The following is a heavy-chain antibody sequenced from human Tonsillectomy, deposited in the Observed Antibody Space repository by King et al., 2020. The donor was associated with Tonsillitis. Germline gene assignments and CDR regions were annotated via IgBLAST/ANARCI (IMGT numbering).Heavy chain of an antibody. CDR3: ARVALTISGFLLDAFAA. D-gene: IGHD3-3*01. CDR1: GGSFSSYP. J-gene: IGHJ3*01. Sequence: VQLVESGAEMKKPGASVKVSCKASGGSFSSYPVSWVRQAPGQGLEWMGGIVPLLGTANYTQKFQDRLTITADESTSTAYIELSSLTSEDPAGYYCARVALTISGFLLDAFAAWGQGTMVAAPS. CDR2: IVPLLGTA. V-gene: IGHV1-69*01.